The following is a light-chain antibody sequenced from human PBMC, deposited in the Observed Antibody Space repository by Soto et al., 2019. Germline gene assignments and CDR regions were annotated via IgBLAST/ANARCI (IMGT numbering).Light chain of an antibody. V-gene: IGKV1-5*01. CDR1: QTIRNY. J-gene: IGKJ1*01. CDR3: QRYGLQGT. Sequence: IQMTQSPSTLSAFVGDRVTITCRASQTIRNYLAWYQQKPGKAPDLLIYDASSLQNEVPSRFSGSGFGTEFPLTISSLQPDDSATYYCQRYGLQGTFGQGTKVEI. CDR2: DAS.